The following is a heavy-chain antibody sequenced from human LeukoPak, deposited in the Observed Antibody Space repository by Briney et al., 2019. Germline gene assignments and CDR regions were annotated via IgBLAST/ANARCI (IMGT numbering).Heavy chain of an antibody. V-gene: IGHV4-34*01. D-gene: IGHD1-14*01. CDR3: ARGLTGY. CDR2: INHSGST. Sequence: SETLSLTCAVYGGSFSGYYWSWIRQPPGKGLEWIGEINHSGSTNYNPSLKSRVTISVDTSKNQFSLKLSSVTAADTAAYYCARGLTGYWGQGTLVTVSS. J-gene: IGHJ4*02. CDR1: GGSFSGYY.